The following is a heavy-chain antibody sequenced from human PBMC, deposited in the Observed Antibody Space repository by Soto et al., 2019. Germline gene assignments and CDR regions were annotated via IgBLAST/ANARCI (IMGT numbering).Heavy chain of an antibody. V-gene: IGHV6-1*01. CDR3: ARGSWDDVSGHYYMDV. CDR1: GDSVSSNSAG. D-gene: IGHD1-1*01. Sequence: QVPLQQSGPGLVKPSQTLSLTCDISGDSVSSNSAGWNWIRQTPSRGLEWLGRTYYRSKWYNNCGVSVKSRVSVNPDTAKNQFSLQLNSVTPEDTAVYYCARGSWDDVSGHYYMDVWGKGTTVTVSS. J-gene: IGHJ6*03. CDR2: TYYRSKWYN.